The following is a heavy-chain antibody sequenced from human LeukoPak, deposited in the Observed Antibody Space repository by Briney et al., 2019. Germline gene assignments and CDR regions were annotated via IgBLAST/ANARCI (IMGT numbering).Heavy chain of an antibody. Sequence: GGSLRLSCAASGFTFSSYSMNWVRQAPGKGLEWVSYISSSSTIYYADSVKGRFTISRDNAKNSLYLQMNSLRDEDTAVYYCARTDWGSFDYWGQGTLVTVSS. CDR1: GFTFSSYS. CDR2: ISSSSTI. CDR3: ARTDWGSFDY. J-gene: IGHJ4*02. D-gene: IGHD7-27*01. V-gene: IGHV3-48*02.